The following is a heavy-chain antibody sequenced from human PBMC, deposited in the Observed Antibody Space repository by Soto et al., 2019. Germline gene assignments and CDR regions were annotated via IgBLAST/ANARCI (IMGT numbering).Heavy chain of an antibody. J-gene: IGHJ6*02. CDR3: AKKITIFGVVPKRAMDV. V-gene: IGHV3-30-3*02. CDR2: ISYDGSYI. CDR1: GFTFSNYD. Sequence: PGGSLRLSCAASGFTFSNYDMYWVRQAPGKGLECVAVISYDGSYIYYPDSVRGRFTISRDNSRNTLYLQVNSLRPEDTAVYYCAKKITIFGVVPKRAMDVWGQGTTVTVSS. D-gene: IGHD3-3*01.